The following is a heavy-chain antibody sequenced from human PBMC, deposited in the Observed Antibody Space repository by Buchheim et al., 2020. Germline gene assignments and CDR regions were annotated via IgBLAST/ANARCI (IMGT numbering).Heavy chain of an antibody. CDR3: AKVGSYYIAGLWYYFDC. Sequence: EVQLLESGGGLVQPGGSLRLSCAASGFTFSSYAMSWVRQAPGKGLEWVSAISGSGGSTYYADSVKGRFTISRDNSKHTLYLQMNSLRAEDTAVYYCAKVGSYYIAGLWYYFDCWGQGTL. CDR1: GFTFSSYA. V-gene: IGHV3-23*01. D-gene: IGHD1-26*01. CDR2: ISGSGGST. J-gene: IGHJ4*02.